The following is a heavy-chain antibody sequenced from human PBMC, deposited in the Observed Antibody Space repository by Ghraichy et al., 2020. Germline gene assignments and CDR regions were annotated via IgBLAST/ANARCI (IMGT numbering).Heavy chain of an antibody. CDR1: GFTFSSYW. CDR3: ARDRKDSGSYVLDY. CDR2: IKQDGSEK. V-gene: IGHV3-7*03. Sequence: GGSLRLSCAASGFTFSSYWMSWVRQAPGKGLEWVANIKQDGSEKYYVDSVKGRFTISRDNAKNSLYLQMNSLRAEDTAVYYCARDRKDSGSYVLDYWGQGTLVTVSS. J-gene: IGHJ4*02. D-gene: IGHD1-26*01.